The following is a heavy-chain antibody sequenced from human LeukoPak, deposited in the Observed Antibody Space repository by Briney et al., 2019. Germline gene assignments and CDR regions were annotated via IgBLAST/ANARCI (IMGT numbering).Heavy chain of an antibody. Sequence: SETLSLTCTVSGGSINTYYWSWIRQPPGKGLEWIGYIYYSGSTDYNPSLKSRVTISLDTSKNQFSLKLSSVTAADTAVYYCARGTMTTVTYYFDYWGQGTLVTVSS. CDR3: ARGTMTTVTYYFDY. D-gene: IGHD4-17*01. CDR1: GGSINTYY. CDR2: IYYSGST. J-gene: IGHJ4*02. V-gene: IGHV4-59*12.